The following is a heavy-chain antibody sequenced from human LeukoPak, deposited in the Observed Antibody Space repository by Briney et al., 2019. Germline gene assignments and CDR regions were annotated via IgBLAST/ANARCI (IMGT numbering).Heavy chain of an antibody. J-gene: IGHJ6*02. CDR3: ARDHTNPTVTTHYGMDV. D-gene: IGHD4-17*01. Sequence: ASVKVSCKASGYTFTGYYMHWVRQAPGQGLEWMGRINPNSGGTNYAQKFQGRVTMTRDTSISTAYMELSRLRSDDTAVYYCARDHTNPTVTTHYGMDVWGQGTMVTVSS. CDR2: INPNSGGT. CDR1: GYTFTGYY. V-gene: IGHV1-2*06.